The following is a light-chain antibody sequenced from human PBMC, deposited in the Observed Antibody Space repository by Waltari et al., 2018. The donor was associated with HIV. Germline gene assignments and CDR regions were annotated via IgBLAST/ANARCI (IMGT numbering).Light chain of an antibody. CDR3: QRRSTWPPPT. Sequence: VLPQSPSILSFSPGDRATLSCRPHLLLHTKVAWNQQKPGQAPRLLMYDADKRATGIPARFTGSGSGTEFTLTISSLEPEDSGLYYCQRRSTWPPPTFGQGTKLE. J-gene: IGKJ2*01. CDR2: DAD. V-gene: IGKV3-11*01. CDR1: LLLHTK.